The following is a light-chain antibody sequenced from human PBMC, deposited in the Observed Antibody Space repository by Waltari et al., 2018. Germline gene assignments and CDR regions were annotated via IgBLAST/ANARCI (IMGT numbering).Light chain of an antibody. CDR2: GGT. CDR3: FSYADGRSLV. J-gene: IGLJ2*01. V-gene: IGLV2-23*01. CDR1: STDLGSSTL. Sequence: QSALTQPASVSGSPGQSITISCTGSSTDLGSSTLVSWYQHHPDKTPKLLIYGGTGRPSGISHRFSGSKSGNTASLTISTLQAEDEADYYCFSYADGRSLVFGGGTKLTVL.